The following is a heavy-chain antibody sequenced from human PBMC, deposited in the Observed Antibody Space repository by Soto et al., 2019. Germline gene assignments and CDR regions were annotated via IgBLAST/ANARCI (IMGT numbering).Heavy chain of an antibody. CDR3: ARANAPYCSTTSCPLDY. CDR1: GFTFSSYG. Sequence: QVQLVESGGGVVQRGGSLRLSCVASGFTFSSYGIHWVRQAPGKGLQWVAVISFDGSNKRYADSVKGRFTISRDNSKDTLYVLMNSLRAEDRAVYYCARANAPYCSTTSCPLDYWGPGTLVTVS. D-gene: IGHD2-2*01. CDR2: ISFDGSNK. J-gene: IGHJ4*02. V-gene: IGHV3-30*03.